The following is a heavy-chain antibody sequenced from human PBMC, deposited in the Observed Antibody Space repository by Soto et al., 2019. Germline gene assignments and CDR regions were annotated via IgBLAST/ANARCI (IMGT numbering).Heavy chain of an antibody. V-gene: IGHV1-46*01. CDR2: INPSGGST. D-gene: IGHD2-2*01. CDR1: GYTFTSYY. J-gene: IGHJ6*02. CDR3: ARDRWSPEVPAGYGMDV. Sequence: QVQLVQSGAEVKKPGASVKVSCKASGYTFTSYYMHWVRQAPGQGLEWMGIINPSGGSTSYAQKFQGRVTMTRDTSTSTVYMELSSLRSEDTAVYYCARDRWSPEVPAGYGMDVWGQGTTVTVSS.